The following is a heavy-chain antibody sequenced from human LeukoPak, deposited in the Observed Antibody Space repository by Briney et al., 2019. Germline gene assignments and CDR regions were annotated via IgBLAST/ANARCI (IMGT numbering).Heavy chain of an antibody. CDR2: IIPISGIT. CDR3: ARDWLTMVRGVYFDY. V-gene: IGHV1-69*17. CDR1: GDTFSNYA. Sequence: SVKVSCKASGDTFSNYAISWVRQAPAQGLEWIGGIIPISGITKKTKKFNGRVTLTADKSTSTAYMELNSLTSEDTAVYYCARDWLTMVRGVYFDYWGQGTLVTVSS. J-gene: IGHJ4*02. D-gene: IGHD3-10*01.